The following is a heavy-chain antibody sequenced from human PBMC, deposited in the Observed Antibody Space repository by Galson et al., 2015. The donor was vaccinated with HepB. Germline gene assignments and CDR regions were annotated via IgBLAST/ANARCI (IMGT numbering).Heavy chain of an antibody. J-gene: IGHJ3*02. CDR2: INPTSGGT. V-gene: IGHV1-2*02. Sequence: SVKVSCKASGHTFTGYYMHWVRQAPGQGLEWMGWINPTSGGTNYAQKFQGRVTMTRDTSISTAYMELSRLTSDDTAVYYCARAVISGYNYDYAFDIWGQGTMVTVSS. D-gene: IGHD5-18*01. CDR1: GHTFTGYY. CDR3: ARAVISGYNYDYAFDI.